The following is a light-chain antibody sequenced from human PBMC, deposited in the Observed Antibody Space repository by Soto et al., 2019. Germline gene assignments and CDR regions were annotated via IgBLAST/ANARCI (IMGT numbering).Light chain of an antibody. CDR3: DQHNNWSPRT. J-gene: IGKJ1*01. CDR1: QSINNN. V-gene: IGKV3-15*01. Sequence: EILMTQSPAILSASLGDRATLTCRASQSINNNLAWYQQKPGKAPKLLIYGASTMSSGIPARFSGSGSGTAFITRTSSLQSADVAVTYYDQHNNWSPRTFGEGTKVEVK. CDR2: GAS.